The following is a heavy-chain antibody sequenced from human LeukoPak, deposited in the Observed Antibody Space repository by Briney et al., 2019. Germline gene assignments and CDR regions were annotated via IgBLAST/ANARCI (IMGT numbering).Heavy chain of an antibody. J-gene: IGHJ6*03. CDR2: IYYSGST. D-gene: IGHD3-10*01. Sequence: SETLSLTCTVSGGSISSSSYYWGWIRQPPGKGLEWIGSIYYSGSTYYNPSLKSRVTISVDTSKNQFSLKLSSVTAADTAVYYCARGTPMVRGVIIYYMDVWGKGTTVTISS. CDR1: GGSISSSSYY. V-gene: IGHV4-39*07. CDR3: ARGTPMVRGVIIYYMDV.